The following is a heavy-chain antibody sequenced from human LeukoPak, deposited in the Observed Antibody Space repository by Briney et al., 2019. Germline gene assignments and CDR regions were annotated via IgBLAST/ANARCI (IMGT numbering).Heavy chain of an antibody. CDR2: IIPIFGTA. J-gene: IGHJ6*03. Sequence: SAKVSCKASGGTFSSYAISWVRQAPGQGLEWMGGIIPIFGTANYAQKFQGRVTITADESTSTAYMELSSLRPEDTAVYYCARGPVTWGDRPTTMDVWGKGTTVTISS. V-gene: IGHV1-69*13. D-gene: IGHD1-14*01. CDR1: GGTFSSYA. CDR3: ARGPVTWGDRPTTMDV.